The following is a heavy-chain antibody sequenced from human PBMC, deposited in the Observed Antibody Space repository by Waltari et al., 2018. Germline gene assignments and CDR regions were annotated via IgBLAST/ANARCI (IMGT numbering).Heavy chain of an antibody. CDR1: GFTFSSSA. Sequence: EVQLVESGGGLVQPGGSLRLSCAASGFTFSSSAMSWFRQAPGKGLEWVSAISGSGGSTYYADSVKGRFTISRDNSKNTLYLQMNSLRAEDTAVYYCAKDGYIVVVVAAYDYWGQGTLVTVSS. V-gene: IGHV3-23*04. D-gene: IGHD2-15*01. J-gene: IGHJ4*02. CDR3: AKDGYIVVVVAAYDY. CDR2: ISGSGGST.